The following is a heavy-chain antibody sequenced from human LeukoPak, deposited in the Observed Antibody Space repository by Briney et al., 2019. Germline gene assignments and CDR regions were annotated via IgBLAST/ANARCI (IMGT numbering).Heavy chain of an antibody. CDR1: GGSISSYY. CDR3: ARGYSDDFWSGYPTATWWFDP. Sequence: SETLSLTCTVSGGSISSYYWSWIRQSPGKGLEWIGYIYYSGNTNYNPSLKSRVTISKDTSRNQFSLKLNSVTAADTAVYYCARGYSDDFWSGYPTATWWFDPWGLGTLVIVSS. CDR2: IYYSGNT. D-gene: IGHD3-3*01. J-gene: IGHJ5*02. V-gene: IGHV4-59*01.